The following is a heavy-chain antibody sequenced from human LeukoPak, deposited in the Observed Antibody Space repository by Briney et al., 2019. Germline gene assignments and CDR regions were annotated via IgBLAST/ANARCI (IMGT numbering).Heavy chain of an antibody. CDR3: AIVWFGELVPHPYYYYGMDV. Sequence: ASVKVSCKASGYTFTSYGISWVRQAPGQGLEWMGWISAYNGNTNYAQKLQGRVTMTTDTSTSTAYMELRSLRSDDTAVYYCAIVWFGELVPHPYYYYGMDVWGQGTTVTVSS. CDR1: GYTFTSYG. J-gene: IGHJ6*02. CDR2: ISAYNGNT. D-gene: IGHD3-10*01. V-gene: IGHV1-18*01.